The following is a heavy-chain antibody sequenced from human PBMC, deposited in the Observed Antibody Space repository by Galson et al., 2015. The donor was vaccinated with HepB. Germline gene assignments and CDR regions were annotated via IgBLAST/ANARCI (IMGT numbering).Heavy chain of an antibody. Sequence: SGYTFTRYYMQWVRQAPGQGLEWMGIINPSDGSTGYSQKLQGRVTMTRDTSTSTVYMELSTLTSEDTAVYYCARDSTVDYYYHYGMDVWGQGTTVTVSS. V-gene: IGHV1-46*01. D-gene: IGHD3/OR15-3a*01. J-gene: IGHJ6*02. CDR1: GYTFTRYY. CDR3: ARDSTVDYYYHYGMDV. CDR2: INPSDGST.